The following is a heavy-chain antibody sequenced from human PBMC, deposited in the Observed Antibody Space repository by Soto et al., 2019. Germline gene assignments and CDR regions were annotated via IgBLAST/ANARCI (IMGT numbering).Heavy chain of an antibody. CDR3: ASSYYDSSGYYFDY. Sequence: PSETLSLTCTVSGGSISSGGYYWSWIRQHPGKGLEWIGYIYYNGSTYYNPSLKSRVTISVDTSKNQFSLKLSSVTAADTAVYYCASSYYDSSGYYFDYWGQGTLVTVSS. CDR1: GGSISSGGYY. D-gene: IGHD3-22*01. V-gene: IGHV4-31*03. J-gene: IGHJ4*02. CDR2: IYYNGST.